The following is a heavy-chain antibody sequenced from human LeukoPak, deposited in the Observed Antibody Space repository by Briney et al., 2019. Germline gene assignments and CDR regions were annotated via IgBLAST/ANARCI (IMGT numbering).Heavy chain of an antibody. J-gene: IGHJ4*02. CDR1: GFTVSSNY. Sequence: GGSLRLSCAASGFTVSSNYMSWVRQAPGKGLEWVSLIYSGGSTYYADSVKGRFTISRDNSKNTLYLQMNSLRAEDTAVYYCARLRDGKYFDYWGQGTLVIVSS. V-gene: IGHV3-53*01. CDR3: ARLRDGKYFDY. CDR2: IYSGGST.